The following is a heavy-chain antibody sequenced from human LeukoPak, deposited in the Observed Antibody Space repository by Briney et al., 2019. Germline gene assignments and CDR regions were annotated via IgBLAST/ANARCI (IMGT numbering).Heavy chain of an antibody. J-gene: IGHJ4*02. CDR2: IKQDGSEK. V-gene: IGHV3-7*03. D-gene: IGHD3-10*01. CDR1: GFTYSRYW. CDR3: AKDHSYGSGSYLDY. Sequence: GGSLRLSCAASGFTYSRYWMSWVRQAPGKGLEWVANIKQDGSEKYYVDSVKGRFTISRDNAKNSLYLQMNSLRAEDTALYYCAKDHSYGSGSYLDYWGQGTLVTVSS.